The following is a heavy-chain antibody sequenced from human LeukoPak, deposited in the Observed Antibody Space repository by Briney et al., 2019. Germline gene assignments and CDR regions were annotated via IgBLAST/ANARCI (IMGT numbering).Heavy chain of an antibody. V-gene: IGHV4-61*01. CDR2: IYYSGST. Sequence: SETLSLTCTVSGGSVSSGSYYWSWIRQPPGKGLEWIGYIYYSGSTNYNPSLKSRVTISVDTSKNQFSLKLSSVTAADTAVYYCARVGVLPYYYYGMDVWGQGTTVTVSS. J-gene: IGHJ6*02. CDR1: GGSVSSGSYY. D-gene: IGHD3-16*01. CDR3: ARVGVLPYYYYGMDV.